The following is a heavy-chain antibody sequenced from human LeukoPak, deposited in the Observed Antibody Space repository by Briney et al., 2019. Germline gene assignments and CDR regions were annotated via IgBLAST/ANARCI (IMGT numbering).Heavy chain of an antibody. CDR2: INAGNGNT. CDR3: ARGHPGYSYGELDY. J-gene: IGHJ4*02. Sequence: ASVKVSCKASGYTFTSYAMHWVRQAPGQRLEWMGWINAGNGNTKYSQKFQGRVTITRDTSASTAYMELSSLRSEDTAVYYCARGHPGYSYGELDYWGQGTLVTVSS. D-gene: IGHD5-18*01. CDR1: GYTFTSYA. V-gene: IGHV1-3*01.